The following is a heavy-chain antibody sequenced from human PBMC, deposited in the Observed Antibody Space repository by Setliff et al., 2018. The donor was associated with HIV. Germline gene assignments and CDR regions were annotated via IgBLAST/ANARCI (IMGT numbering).Heavy chain of an antibody. Sequence: PGGSLRLSCAASGFTFSSYSMNWVRQAPGKGLEWVSYINSGSSTIYYADSVKGRFTISRDNAKNSLYLQMNSLRGEDTAVYYCARGKIVVVPAAMRPFDYWGQGTLVTVSS. CDR1: GFTFSSYS. V-gene: IGHV3-48*01. J-gene: IGHJ4*02. CDR3: ARGKIVVVPAAMRPFDY. CDR2: INSGSSTI. D-gene: IGHD2-2*01.